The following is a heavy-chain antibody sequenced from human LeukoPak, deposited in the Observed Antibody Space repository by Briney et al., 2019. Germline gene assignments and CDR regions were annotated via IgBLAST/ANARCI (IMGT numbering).Heavy chain of an antibody. J-gene: IGHJ4*02. CDR2: IIPIFGTA. V-gene: IGHV1-69*05. CDR1: GGTFSSYA. CDR3: AREGSSSWYVPFDY. D-gene: IGHD6-13*01. Sequence: SAKVSCKASGGTFSSYAISWGRQAPRQGVEWMGRIIPIFGTANYTQTFQGRVTITTDESTSTAYMELSSLRSEGTAVYYCAREGSSSWYVPFDYWGQGTLVTVSS.